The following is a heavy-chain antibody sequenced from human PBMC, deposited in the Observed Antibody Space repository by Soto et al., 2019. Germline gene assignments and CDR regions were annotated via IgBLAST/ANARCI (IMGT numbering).Heavy chain of an antibody. CDR1: GGSISSGGYY. J-gene: IGHJ4*02. CDR2: IYYSGST. Sequence: QVQLQESGPGLVKPSQTLSLTCTVSGGSISSGGYYWSWLRQHPGKGLEWIGYIYYSGSTYYNRSLKRRVTISVDPSKNLFALKLSSVTAADTAVYYCAGVGPYSSSSRGEDYWGQGTLVAVSS. V-gene: IGHV4-31*03. D-gene: IGHD6-6*01. CDR3: AGVGPYSSSSRGEDY.